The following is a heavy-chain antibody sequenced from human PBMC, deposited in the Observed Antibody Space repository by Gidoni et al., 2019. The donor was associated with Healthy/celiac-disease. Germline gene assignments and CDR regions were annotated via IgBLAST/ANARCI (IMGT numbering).Heavy chain of an antibody. CDR1: GFNFSRYG. CDR2: IWYDGSNK. J-gene: IGHJ4*02. V-gene: IGHV3-33*01. D-gene: IGHD1-7*01. Sequence: QVQLVESGGGVVQPGRSLRLSCAASGFNFSRYGMHWARQAPGKGLEWVAVIWYDGSNKYYADSVKGRFTISRDNSKNTLYLQMNSLRAEDTAVYYCARDQAQGTSPLDYWGQGTLVTVSS. CDR3: ARDQAQGTSPLDY.